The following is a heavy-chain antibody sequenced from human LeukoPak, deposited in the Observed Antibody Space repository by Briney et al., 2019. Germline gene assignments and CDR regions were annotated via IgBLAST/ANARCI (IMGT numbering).Heavy chain of an antibody. CDR1: GYTFTNYG. V-gene: IGHV1-18*01. Sequence: ASVKVSCKASGYTFTNYGFSWVRQAPGQGLEWMRWVSPYNGHTNYVQKLQGRVTMTTDTSTSTAYMELRSLRSDDTAVYYCARDPDSGSYSSGYWGQGTLVTVSS. J-gene: IGHJ4*02. CDR2: VSPYNGHT. CDR3: ARDPDSGSYSSGY. D-gene: IGHD1-26*01.